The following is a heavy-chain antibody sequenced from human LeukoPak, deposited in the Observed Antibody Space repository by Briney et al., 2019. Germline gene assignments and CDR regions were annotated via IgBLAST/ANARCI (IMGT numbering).Heavy chain of an antibody. CDR3: AKDRLRYCSGGNCYSPVDY. V-gene: IGHV3-11*01. D-gene: IGHD2-15*01. CDR1: GFTFSDYY. J-gene: IGHJ4*02. Sequence: GGSLRLSCAASGFTFSDYYMSWIRQAPGKGLEWVSYISSSGSTIYYADSVKGRFTISRDNAKNSLYLQMNSLRAEDTAVYYCAKDRLRYCSGGNCYSPVDYWGQGTLVTVSS. CDR2: ISSSGSTI.